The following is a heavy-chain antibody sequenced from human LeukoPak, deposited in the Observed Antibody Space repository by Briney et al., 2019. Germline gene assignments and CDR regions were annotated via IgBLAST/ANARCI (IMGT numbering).Heavy chain of an antibody. V-gene: IGHV1-18*01. CDR1: GYTFTRYG. CDR3: ARDCSNLMCHYYYYYMDV. CDR2: ISAYNGNT. J-gene: IGHJ6*03. Sequence: ASVKVSCKASGYTFTRYGISWVRQAPGQGLEGMGWISAYNGNTNYAQKLQGRVTMTTDTSTSTAYMELRSLRSDDTAVYYCARDCSNLMCHYYYYYMDVWGKGTTVTVSS. D-gene: IGHD2-2*01.